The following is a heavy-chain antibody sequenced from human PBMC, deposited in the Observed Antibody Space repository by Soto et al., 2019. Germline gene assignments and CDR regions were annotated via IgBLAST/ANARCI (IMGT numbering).Heavy chain of an antibody. J-gene: IGHJ5*02. D-gene: IGHD2-2*02. CDR1: GFTFSSYG. Sequence: GGSLRLSCAASGFTFSSYGMHWVRQAPGKGLEWVAVISYDGSNKYYADSVKGRFTISRGNSKNTLYLQMNSLRAEDTAVYYFAKVPPSSAIPPGWLDPWGQGTLVTVSS. CDR3: AKVPPSSAIPPGWLDP. CDR2: ISYDGSNK. V-gene: IGHV3-30*18.